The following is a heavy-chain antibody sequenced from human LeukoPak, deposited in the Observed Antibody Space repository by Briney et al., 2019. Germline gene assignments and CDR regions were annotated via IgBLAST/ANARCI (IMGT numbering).Heavy chain of an antibody. Sequence: PSETLSLTCTVSGGSISSSIYYWGWIRQPPGKGLEWVGSIYYSGSTYYNPSLKSRVTISVDTSENQFSLKLSSVTAADTAVYFCARRPRWLQDYFNYWGQGTLVTVSS. CDR2: IYYSGST. CDR1: GGSISSSIYY. CDR3: ARRPRWLQDYFNY. D-gene: IGHD5-24*01. V-gene: IGHV4-39*07. J-gene: IGHJ4*02.